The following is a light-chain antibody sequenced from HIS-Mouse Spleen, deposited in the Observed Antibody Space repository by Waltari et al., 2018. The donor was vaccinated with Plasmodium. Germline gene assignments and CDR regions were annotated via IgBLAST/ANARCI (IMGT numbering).Light chain of an antibody. CDR2: KAS. V-gene: IGKV1-5*03. CDR1: QSISSW. Sequence: DIQMTQSPSTLSASVGARVTITCRASQSISSWLAWYQHKPGKAPKLLIYKASSLESGVPSRFSGSGSGTEFTLTISSLQPDDFATYYCQQYNSYSWTFGQGTKVEIK. CDR3: QQYNSYSWT. J-gene: IGKJ1*01.